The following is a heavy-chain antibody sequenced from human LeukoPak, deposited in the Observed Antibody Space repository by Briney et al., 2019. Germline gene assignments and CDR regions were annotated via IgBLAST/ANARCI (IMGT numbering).Heavy chain of an antibody. CDR3: AKTSLRPNYYYYYMDV. J-gene: IGHJ6*03. V-gene: IGHV3-30*02. D-gene: IGHD5/OR15-5a*01. CDR1: GFTFSSYG. Sequence: GGSLRLSCAASGFTFSSYGMHWVRQAPGKGLEWVAFIRYDGSNKYYADSVKGRFTISRDNSKNTLYLQMNSLKAEDTAVYYCAKTSLRPNYYYYYMDVWGKGTTVTVSS. CDR2: IRYDGSNK.